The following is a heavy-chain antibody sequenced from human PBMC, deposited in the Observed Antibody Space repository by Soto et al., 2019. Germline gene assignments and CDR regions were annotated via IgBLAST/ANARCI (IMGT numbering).Heavy chain of an antibody. D-gene: IGHD4-4*01. V-gene: IGHV3-7*01. CDR2: IKPDGSEK. CDR3: ASSAYSKNGY. Sequence: EVQLVESGGGLVQPGGSLRLSCAASGFTFSSYWMSWVRQAPGKGLEWVANIKPDGSEKYYVDSVKGRFTISRDNAKNSLYLQTNSLSAEDTAVYFCASSAYSKNGYWGQGTLVTVSS. J-gene: IGHJ4*02. CDR1: GFTFSSYW.